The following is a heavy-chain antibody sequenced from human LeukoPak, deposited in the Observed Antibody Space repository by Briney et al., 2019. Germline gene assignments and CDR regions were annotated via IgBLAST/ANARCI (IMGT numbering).Heavy chain of an antibody. CDR2: IYYSGST. D-gene: IGHD1-7*01. CDR1: GGSISSSSYY. V-gene: IGHV4-39*01. J-gene: IGHJ3*02. CDR3: ARQLELPTYDAFDI. Sequence: SETLSLTCTVSGGSISSSSYYWGWIRQPPGKGLEWIGSIYYSGSTYYNPSLKSRVTISVDTSKNQFSLKLSSVAAADTAVYYCARQLELPTYDAFDIWGQGTMVTVSS.